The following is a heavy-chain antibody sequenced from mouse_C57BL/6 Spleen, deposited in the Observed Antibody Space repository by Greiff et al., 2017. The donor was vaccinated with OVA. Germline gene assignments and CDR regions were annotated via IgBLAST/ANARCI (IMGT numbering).Heavy chain of an antibody. V-gene: IGHV1-59*01. CDR1: GYTFTSYW. CDR3: ARPVRGYVDY. Sequence: QVQLQQPGAELVRPGTSVKLSCKASGYTFTSYWMHWVKQRPGQGLEWIGVIDPSDSYTTYNQKFKGKATLTVDTSYSTAYMQLSSLTSEDSAVYYCARPVRGYVDYWGQGTTLTVSS. J-gene: IGHJ2*01. CDR2: IDPSDSYT. D-gene: IGHD3-3*01.